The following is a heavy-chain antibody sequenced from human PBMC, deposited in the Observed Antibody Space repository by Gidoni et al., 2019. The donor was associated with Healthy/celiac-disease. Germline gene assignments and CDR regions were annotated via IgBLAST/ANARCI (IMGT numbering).Heavy chain of an antibody. J-gene: IGHJ6*03. Sequence: EVQLVESGGGLVQPGGSLRLSCAASGFTFSSYDMHWVRQAPGKGLEWVSAIGTAGDTNYPGSLKGRFTISRENAKNYLYLQMNSRRAGDTAVYYCARANNLGMVTNYYMDVWGKGTTVTVSS. CDR2: IGTAGDT. D-gene: IGHD5-18*01. V-gene: IGHV3-13*04. CDR1: GFTFSSYD. CDR3: ARANNLGMVTNYYMDV.